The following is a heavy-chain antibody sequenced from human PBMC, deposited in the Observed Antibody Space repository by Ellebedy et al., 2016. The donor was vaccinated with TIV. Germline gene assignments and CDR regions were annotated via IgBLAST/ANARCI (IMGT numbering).Heavy chain of an antibody. J-gene: IGHJ4*02. CDR3: AREMGGSSSGRGLDY. D-gene: IGHD6-6*01. Sequence: SQTLSLTCVLSGDSVSTNIGWNWIRQSPSGGLEWLGRTYYSSKWTNDYAVALKSRININPDTSKNQFSLQLNSVTPEDTAVYYCAREMGGSSSGRGLDYWGQGTLVTVSS. CDR2: TYYSSKWTN. V-gene: IGHV6-1*01. CDR1: GDSVSTNIG.